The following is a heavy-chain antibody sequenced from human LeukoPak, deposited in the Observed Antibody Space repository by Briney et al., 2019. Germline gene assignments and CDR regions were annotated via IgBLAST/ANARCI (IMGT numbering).Heavy chain of an antibody. CDR3: ARGNWYLDY. D-gene: IGHD1-1*01. Sequence: SETLSLTCTVSGGSISSGDYYWSWIRQPPGKGLEWIGYIYYSGSINYNPSLKSRVTISVDTSKNQFSLKVSSVTAADTAVYYCARGNWYLDYWGQGTLVTVSS. V-gene: IGHV4-61*08. J-gene: IGHJ4*02. CDR2: IYYSGSI. CDR1: GGSISSGDYY.